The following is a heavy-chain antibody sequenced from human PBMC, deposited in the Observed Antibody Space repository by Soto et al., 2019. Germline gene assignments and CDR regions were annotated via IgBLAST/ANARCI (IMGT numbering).Heavy chain of an antibody. D-gene: IGHD3-3*01. CDR2: ISSSSSYI. CDR1: GFTFSSYS. CDR3: APTYYDFWRGFDY. V-gene: IGHV3-21*01. Sequence: VQLVESGGGLVKPGGSLRLSCAASGFTFSSYSMNWVRQAPGKGLEWVSSISSSSSYIYYADSVKGRFTISRDNAKNSLYLQMNSLRAEDTAVYYCAPTYYDFWRGFDYWGQGTLVTVSS. J-gene: IGHJ4*02.